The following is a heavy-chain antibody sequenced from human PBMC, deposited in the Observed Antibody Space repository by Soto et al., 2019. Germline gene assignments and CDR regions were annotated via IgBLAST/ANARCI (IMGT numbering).Heavy chain of an antibody. CDR1: GFSLSTTGVG. Sequence: SGPSLGNPTQTLTLTCTFSGFSLSTTGVGVSWIRQPPGKALEWLALIYWHDDKRYSPSLKGRLTITKDTSKNHVVLTMTNMDPVDTATYYCAHRGGATVGLYYFDYWGQGALVTVSS. D-gene: IGHD3-16*01. CDR3: AHRGGATVGLYYFDY. CDR2: IYWHDDK. V-gene: IGHV2-5*01. J-gene: IGHJ4*02.